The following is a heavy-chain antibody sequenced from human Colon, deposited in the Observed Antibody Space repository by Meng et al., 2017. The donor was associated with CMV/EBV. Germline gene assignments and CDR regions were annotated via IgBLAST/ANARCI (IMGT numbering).Heavy chain of an antibody. CDR1: DGAISSSSYY. CDR3: ARVYGGRYSTQKFDP. CDR2: VYYTGST. J-gene: IGHJ5*02. V-gene: IGHV4-39*07. D-gene: IGHD1-26*01. Sequence: SETLSLTCVVFDGAISSSSYYWGWIRRPPGKGLELVGNVYYTGSTYYNPSLRSRLSISVDTSKNQFYLKLRSVTAADTAFYYCARVYGGRYSTQKFDPWGQGMLVTVSS.